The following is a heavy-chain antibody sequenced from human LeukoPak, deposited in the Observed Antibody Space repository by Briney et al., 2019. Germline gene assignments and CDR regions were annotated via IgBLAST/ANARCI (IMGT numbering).Heavy chain of an antibody. J-gene: IGHJ3*02. CDR3: ARCPNCSSTSCYYPGRGGSCYSGAFDI. CDR2: IIPIFGTA. CDR1: GGTFTIYA. Sequence: GASVKVSCKASGGTFTIYAISWGRQAPGQGLEWMGGIIPIFGTANYAQKFQGRVTITTDESTSTAYMELSSLRSEDTAVYYCARCPNCSSTSCYYPGRGGSCYSGAFDIWGQGTMVTVSS. D-gene: IGHD2-2*01. V-gene: IGHV1-69*05.